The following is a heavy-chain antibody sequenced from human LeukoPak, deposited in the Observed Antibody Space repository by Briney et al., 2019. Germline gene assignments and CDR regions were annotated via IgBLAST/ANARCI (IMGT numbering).Heavy chain of an antibody. CDR2: IYHSGST. V-gene: IGHV4-38-2*02. CDR3: ARGPLGVPYAFDI. CDR1: GYSISSGYY. J-gene: IGHJ3*02. D-gene: IGHD3-16*01. Sequence: PSETLSLTCTVSGYSISSGYYWGWIRQPPGKGLEWIGGIYHSGSTYYNPSLKSRVTISVDTSKNQFSLKLSSVTAADTAVYYCARGPLGVPYAFDIWGQGTMVTVSS.